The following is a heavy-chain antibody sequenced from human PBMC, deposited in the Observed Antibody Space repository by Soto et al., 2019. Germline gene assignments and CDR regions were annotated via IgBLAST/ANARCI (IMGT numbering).Heavy chain of an antibody. CDR3: AVGPVTRYYYYGMDV. CDR1: GYTFTGYY. V-gene: IGHV1-2*02. J-gene: IGHJ6*02. D-gene: IGHD4-4*01. Sequence: ASVKVSCKASGYTFTGYYMHWVRQAPGQGLEWMGWINPNSGGTNYAQKFQGRVTMTRDTSISTAYMELSRLRSDDTAVYYCAVGPVTRYYYYGMDVWGQGTKVTVSS. CDR2: INPNSGGT.